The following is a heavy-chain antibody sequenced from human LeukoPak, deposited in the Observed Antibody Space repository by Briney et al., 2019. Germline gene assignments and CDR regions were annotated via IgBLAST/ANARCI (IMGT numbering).Heavy chain of an antibody. J-gene: IGHJ6*03. CDR1: GGSFSGYY. CDR3: AAGCTSSSCYWFYYADV. D-gene: IGHD2-2*01. Sequence: SETLSPTCAVYGGSFSGYYWNWIRQPPGKGLEWIGEINHSGSTNYNPSLKSRVSISIDTSKKQFSLKLTSVTAADTAVYYCAAGCTSSSCYWFYYADVWGRGTAVTVSS. CDR2: INHSGST. V-gene: IGHV4-34*01.